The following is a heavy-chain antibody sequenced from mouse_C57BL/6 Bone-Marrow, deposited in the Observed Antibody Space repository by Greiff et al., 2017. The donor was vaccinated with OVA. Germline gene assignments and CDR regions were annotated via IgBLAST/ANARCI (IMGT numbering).Heavy chain of an antibody. J-gene: IGHJ4*01. CDR3: AREGRAYYYGSSLYAMDY. V-gene: IGHV5-4*01. D-gene: IGHD1-1*01. CDR2: ISDGGSYT. Sequence: EVMLVESGGGLVKPGGSLKLSCAASGFTFSSYAMSWVRQTPEKRLEWVATISDGGSYTYYPDNVKGRFTISRDNAKNNLYLQRSHLKSEDTAMYYCAREGRAYYYGSSLYAMDYWGQGTSVTVSS. CDR1: GFTFSSYA.